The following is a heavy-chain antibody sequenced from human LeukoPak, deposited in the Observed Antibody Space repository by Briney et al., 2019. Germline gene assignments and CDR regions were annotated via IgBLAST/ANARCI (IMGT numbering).Heavy chain of an antibody. CDR1: GGTFSSYA. V-gene: IGHV1-69*06. J-gene: IGHJ5*02. CDR2: IIPIFGTA. D-gene: IGHD4-23*01. CDR3: ARDRTNSNWFDP. Sequence: SVKVSCKAPGGTFSSYAISWVRQAPGQGLEWMGGIIPIFGTANYAQKFQGRVTITADKSTSTAYMELSSLRSEDTAVYYCARDRTNSNWFDPWGQGTLVTVSS.